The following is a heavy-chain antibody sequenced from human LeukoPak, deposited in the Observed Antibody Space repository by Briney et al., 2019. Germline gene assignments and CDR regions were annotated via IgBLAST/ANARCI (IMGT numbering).Heavy chain of an antibody. CDR1: GFTVSSNY. Sequence: GGSLRLSCAASGFTVSSNYMSWVRQAPGKGLEWVSVISGGGGGTYYADSVKGRFTISRDNSKNTVYLQMNSLRAEDTAVYYCANGNTQVAGWTSYYGMDVWGQGTTVTVSS. J-gene: IGHJ6*02. V-gene: IGHV3-23*01. CDR3: ANGNTQVAGWTSYYGMDV. D-gene: IGHD6-19*01. CDR2: ISGGGGGT.